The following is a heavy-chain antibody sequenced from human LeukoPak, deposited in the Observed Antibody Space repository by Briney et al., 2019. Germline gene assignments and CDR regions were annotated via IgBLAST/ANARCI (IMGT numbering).Heavy chain of an antibody. J-gene: IGHJ6*02. CDR3: TRLCIAAAVTFLVDV. D-gene: IGHD6-13*01. CDR2: IRSKANSYAT. V-gene: IGHV3-73*01. CDR1: GFTFSGSA. Sequence: GGSLKLSCAASGFTFSGSAMHWVRQASGKGLEWVGRIRSKANSYATAYAASVKGRFTISRDDSKNTAYLQMNSLKTEDTAVYYCTRLCIAAAVTFLVDVWGQGTTVTVSS.